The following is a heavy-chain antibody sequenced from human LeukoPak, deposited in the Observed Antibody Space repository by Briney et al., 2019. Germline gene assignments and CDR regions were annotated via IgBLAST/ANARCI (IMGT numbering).Heavy chain of an antibody. CDR2: ISWDGGST. J-gene: IGHJ1*01. D-gene: IGHD6-19*01. CDR1: GFTFDDYT. V-gene: IGHV3-43*01. Sequence: GGSLRLSCAASGFTFDDYTMRWVRQAPGKGLEWVSLISWDGGSTYYADSGKGRFTISRDNSKNSLYLQMNSLRTEDTALYYCAKGKAGTPEYFQHWGQGTLVTVSS. CDR3: AKGKAGTPEYFQH.